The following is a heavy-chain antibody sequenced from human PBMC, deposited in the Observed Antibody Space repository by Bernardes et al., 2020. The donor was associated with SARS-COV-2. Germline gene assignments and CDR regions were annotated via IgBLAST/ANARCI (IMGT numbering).Heavy chain of an antibody. CDR3: AKDTDVVPAAISGMDV. Sequence: GGSLRLSCAASGFTFDDYAMHWVRQAPGKGLEWVSGISWNSGSIGYADSVKGRFTISRDNAKNSLYLQMNSLRAEDTALYYCAKDTDVVPAAISGMDVWGQGTTVTVSS. D-gene: IGHD2-2*01. J-gene: IGHJ6*02. CDR1: GFTFDDYA. V-gene: IGHV3-9*01. CDR2: ISWNSGSI.